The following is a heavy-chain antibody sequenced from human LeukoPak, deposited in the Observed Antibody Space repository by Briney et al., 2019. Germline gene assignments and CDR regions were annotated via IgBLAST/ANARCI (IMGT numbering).Heavy chain of an antibody. V-gene: IGHV4-4*07. CDR3: ARDYGGKLDY. CDR2: IYTSGST. CDR1: GGSISSYY. D-gene: IGHD3-10*01. Sequence: SETLSLTCTVSGGSISSYYWSWIRQPAGKGLEWIGRIYTSGSTNYNPSLKSRVNMSVDTSKNQFSLTLTSVTEADTALYFCARDYGGKLDYWGHGTLVSVSS. J-gene: IGHJ4*01.